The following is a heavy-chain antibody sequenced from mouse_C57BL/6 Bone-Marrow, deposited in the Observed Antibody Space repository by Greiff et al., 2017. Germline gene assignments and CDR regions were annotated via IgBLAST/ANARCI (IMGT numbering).Heavy chain of an antibody. J-gene: IGHJ2*01. CDR2: IDPSDSYT. CDR3: AREGYSGDFDY. CDR1: GYTFTSYW. Sequence: VQLQQPGAELVMPGASVKLSCKASGYTFTSYWMHWVKQRPGQGLEWIGEIDPSDSYTTYNQKFKGKSTLTVDKSSSTAYMQLSSLTSEDSAVYYCAREGYSGDFDYWGQGTTLTVSS. D-gene: IGHD2-12*01. V-gene: IGHV1-69*01.